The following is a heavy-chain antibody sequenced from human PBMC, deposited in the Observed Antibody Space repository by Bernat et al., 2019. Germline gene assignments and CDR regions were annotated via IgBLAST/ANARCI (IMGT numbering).Heavy chain of an antibody. CDR3: ARTSGWYEDY. CDR1: GGSISSSSYY. D-gene: IGHD6-19*01. Sequence: QLQLQESGPGLVKPSETLSLTCTVSGGSISSSSYYWGWIRQPPGKGLEWIGSIYYSGSTYCNPSLKSRVTISVDTSKNQFSLKLSSVTAADTAVYYCARTSGWYEDYWGQGTLVTVSS. V-gene: IGHV4-39*01. J-gene: IGHJ4*02. CDR2: IYYSGST.